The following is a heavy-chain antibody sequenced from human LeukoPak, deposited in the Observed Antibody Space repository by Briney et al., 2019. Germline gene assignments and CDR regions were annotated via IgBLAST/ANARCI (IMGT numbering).Heavy chain of an antibody. CDR2: IYPGDSDT. J-gene: IGHJ5*02. V-gene: IGHV5-51*01. D-gene: IGHD1-14*01. CDR1: GYSFTSYW. CDR3: ARPRPLRGIRSVYNWFAP. Sequence: GGSLKISCKGSGYSFTSYWIGWVRQMPGKGLELMGIIYPGDSDTRYSPSFQGQATTSPDKSLSTAHLPWSSLNPSATAMSHSARPRPLRGIRSVYNWFAPWGQGTLVTVSS.